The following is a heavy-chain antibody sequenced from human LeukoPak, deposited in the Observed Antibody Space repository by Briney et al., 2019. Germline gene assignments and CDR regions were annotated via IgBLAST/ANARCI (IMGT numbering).Heavy chain of an antibody. Sequence: PSQTLSLTRIVSGAFISYSRLYSGWFRQAPGKGPEWIGGIYYSGPTYYHPSPKSPFTISVQSSQNQFYLNLRPLTPAHSAFYVCARHEGAVGIATVVDHWGGGIGVSVS. CDR1: GAFISYSRLY. V-gene: IGHV4-39*01. J-gene: IGHJ1*01. CDR3: ARHEGAVGIATVVDH. D-gene: IGHD4-11*01. CDR2: IYYSGPT.